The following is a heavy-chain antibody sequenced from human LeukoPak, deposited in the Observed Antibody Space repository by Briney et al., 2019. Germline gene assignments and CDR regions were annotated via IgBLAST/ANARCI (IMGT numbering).Heavy chain of an antibody. Sequence: PSETLSLTCAVYGGSFSGYYWSWIRQPPGKGLEWIGEINHSGSTNYNPSLKSRVTISVDTSKNQFSLKLSSVTAADTAVYYCASGVKTPSDYWGQGTLVTVSS. CDR3: ASGVKTPSDY. CDR2: INHSGST. D-gene: IGHD3-22*01. J-gene: IGHJ4*02. CDR1: GGSFSGYY. V-gene: IGHV4-34*01.